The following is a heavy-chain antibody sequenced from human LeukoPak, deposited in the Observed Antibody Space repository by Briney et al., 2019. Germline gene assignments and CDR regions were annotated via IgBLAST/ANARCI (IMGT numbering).Heavy chain of an antibody. CDR2: IYYSGGT. CDR3: ARRVISMIRGVGPHFDY. CDR1: GFSLSTSGVG. V-gene: IGHV4-61*05. D-gene: IGHD3-10*01. Sequence: QASGPTLVNPTQTLTLTCSFSGFSLSTSGVGVAWIRQPPGKGLEWIGYIYYSGGTNYNPSLRSRVTISVDTSKNQFSLKLSSVTAADTAVYCCARRVISMIRGVGPHFDYWGQGTLVTVSS. J-gene: IGHJ4*02.